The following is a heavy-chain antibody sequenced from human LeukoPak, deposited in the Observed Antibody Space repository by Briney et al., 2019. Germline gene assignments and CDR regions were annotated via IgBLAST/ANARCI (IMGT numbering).Heavy chain of an antibody. D-gene: IGHD1-1*01. CDR1: GYTFSDYY. J-gene: IGHJ4*02. CDR2: IDPKSGDT. Sequence: ASVKVSCKASGYTFSDYYIHWVRQAPGHGPEWVGWIDPKSGDTSYAEKFQGRVTVTRDTSLRTVSMELRRLNSDDTAIYFCARGTSTTSPTLWVRHWGQGTQVIVSS. CDR3: ARGTSTTSPTLWVRH. V-gene: IGHV1-2*02.